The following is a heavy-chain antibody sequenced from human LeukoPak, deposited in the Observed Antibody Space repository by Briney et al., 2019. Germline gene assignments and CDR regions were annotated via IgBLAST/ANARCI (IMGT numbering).Heavy chain of an antibody. J-gene: IGHJ4*02. CDR3: ATEYWYRHDY. V-gene: IGHV3-7*01. CDR1: GFNFNYYF. CDR2: IDKDGSGT. D-gene: IGHD6-13*01. Sequence: GGSLRLSCATSGFNFNYYFMAWVRQAPGKGLEWLATIDKDGSGTEYIDSVRGRFTISRDNTKKSIHRQMSSLSADDTAVYFCATEYWYRHDYWGQGTLVTVSS.